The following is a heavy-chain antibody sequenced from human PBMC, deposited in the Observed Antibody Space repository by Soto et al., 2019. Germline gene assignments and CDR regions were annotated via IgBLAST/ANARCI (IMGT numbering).Heavy chain of an antibody. CDR2: INPNSGGT. CDR1: GYTFTGYY. Sequence: ASVKVSCKASGYTFTGYYMHWVRQAPGQGLEWMGWINPNSGGTNYAQKFQGRVTMTRDTSISTAYMELSRLKSDDTAVYYCARDLGYYASDGYFDYWGQGTLVTVSS. CDR3: ARDLGYYASDGYFDY. V-gene: IGHV1-2*02. J-gene: IGHJ4*02. D-gene: IGHD3-22*01.